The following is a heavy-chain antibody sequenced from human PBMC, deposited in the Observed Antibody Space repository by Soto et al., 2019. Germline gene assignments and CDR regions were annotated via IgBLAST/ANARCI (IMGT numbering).Heavy chain of an antibody. D-gene: IGHD3-10*01. J-gene: IGHJ5*02. Sequence: SETLSLTCAASGDSISSGGYSWSWIRQPPGKGLEGVGYIYHSGSTYYNPSLKSQVTISVDRSKNQFSLKLSSVTAADTAVYYCARAYYYGSGTLGWFDPWGQGTLVTVSS. CDR1: GDSISSGGYS. V-gene: IGHV4-30-2*01. CDR2: IYHSGST. CDR3: ARAYYYGSGTLGWFDP.